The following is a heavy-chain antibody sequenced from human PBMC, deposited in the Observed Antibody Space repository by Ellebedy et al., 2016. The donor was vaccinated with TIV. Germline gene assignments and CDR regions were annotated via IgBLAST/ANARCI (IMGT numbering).Heavy chain of an antibody. CDR2: ISWNSGSV. J-gene: IGHJ4*02. CDR1: GFTFDDYA. CDR3: AKDFSSSSFQGHDY. V-gene: IGHV3-9*01. D-gene: IGHD6-6*01. Sequence: SLKISCVASGFTFDDYAMHWVRQAPGKGLEWVSGISWNSGSVGYADSVKGRFTISRDNAKTSLYLQMNSLRPEDTALYFCAKDFSSSSFQGHDYWGQGTLVTVSS.